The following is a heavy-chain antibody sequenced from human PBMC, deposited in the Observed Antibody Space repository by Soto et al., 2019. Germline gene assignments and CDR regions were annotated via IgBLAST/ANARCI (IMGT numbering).Heavy chain of an antibody. CDR2: IIPVYSTP. CDR3: AKDDNSGFFIGYYGLDV. V-gene: IGHV1-69*13. Sequence: ASVKVSCKASGGTFSNFAISWVRQAPGRGLEWLGAIIPVYSTPKYEPKFQGRVTISADESTSTAYMELSSLRSEDTAVYYCAKDDNSGFFIGYYGLDVWGPGTMVTVSS. D-gene: IGHD6-19*01. J-gene: IGHJ6*02. CDR1: GGTFSNFA.